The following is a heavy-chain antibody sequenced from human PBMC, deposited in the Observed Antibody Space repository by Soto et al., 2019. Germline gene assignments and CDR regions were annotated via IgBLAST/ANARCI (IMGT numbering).Heavy chain of an antibody. J-gene: IGHJ4*02. CDR3: AREMEEYYYGSGSYYIY. CDR2: ISAYNGNT. Sequence: QVQLVQSGAEVKKPGASVKVSCKASGYTFTSYGISWVRQAPGQGLEWMGWISAYNGNTNYAQKLQGRVTMPTDTSTSTAYMELRSLISDYTAVYYCAREMEEYYYGSGSYYIYLGQGTLVTVSS. CDR1: GYTFTSYG. D-gene: IGHD3-10*01. V-gene: IGHV1-18*01.